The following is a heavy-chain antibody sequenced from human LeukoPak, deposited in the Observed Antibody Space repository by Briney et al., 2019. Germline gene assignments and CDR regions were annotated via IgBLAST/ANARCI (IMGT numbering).Heavy chain of an antibody. V-gene: IGHV4-59*01. J-gene: IGHJ4*02. CDR3: ARARGGYDSSGYAGYYFDY. Sequence: SETLSLTCTVSGGSISSYYWSRIRQPPGKGLEWIGYIYYSGSTNYNPSLKSRVTISVDTSKNQFSLKLSSVTAADTAVYYCARARGGYDSSGYAGYYFDYWGQGTLVTVSS. D-gene: IGHD3-22*01. CDR1: GGSISSYY. CDR2: IYYSGST.